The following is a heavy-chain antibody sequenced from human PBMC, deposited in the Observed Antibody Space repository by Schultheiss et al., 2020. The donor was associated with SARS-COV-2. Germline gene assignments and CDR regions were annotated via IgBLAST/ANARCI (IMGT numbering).Heavy chain of an antibody. J-gene: IGHJ4*02. CDR3: ARDPLHYYDSSGYDDY. V-gene: IGHV3-74*01. CDR1: GFTFDDYA. Sequence: GESLKISCAASGFTFDDYAMHWVRQAPGKGLVWVSRINSDGSSTSYADSVKGRFTISRDNAKNSLYLQMNSLRAEDTAVYYCARDPLHYYDSSGYDDYWGQGTLVTVSS. D-gene: IGHD3-22*01. CDR2: INSDGSST.